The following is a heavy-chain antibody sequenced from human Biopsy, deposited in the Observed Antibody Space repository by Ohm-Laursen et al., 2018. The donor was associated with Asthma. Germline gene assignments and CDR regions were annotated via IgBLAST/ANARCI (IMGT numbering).Heavy chain of an antibody. V-gene: IGHV1-3*01. CDR1: GYNFKSFA. CDR3: ARTYYDFLTGQVKDVFGV. D-gene: IGHD3-9*01. Sequence: ASVKVSCKASGYNFKSFAINWVRQAPGQRLEWMGWGNPGNGDTKYSQKFQGRVTITRDTSASTAYMELRSLRSEDTATYYCARTYYDFLTGQVKDVFGVWGQGTMVTVSS. CDR2: GNPGNGDT. J-gene: IGHJ3*01.